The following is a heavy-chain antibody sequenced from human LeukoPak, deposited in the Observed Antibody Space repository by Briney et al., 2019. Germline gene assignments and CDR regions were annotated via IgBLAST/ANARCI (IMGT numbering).Heavy chain of an antibody. Sequence: SGPTLVNPTQTLTLTCTFSGFSLGTSGVGVGWIRQPPGKALEWLALIYWDDDKRYSPSLKSRLTITKDTSKNRVVLTMTNMDPVDTATYYCAHVQLNYDSSGYYYRPFDYWGQGTLVTVSS. CDR2: IYWDDDK. CDR1: GFSLGTSGVG. CDR3: AHVQLNYDSSGYYYRPFDY. J-gene: IGHJ4*02. D-gene: IGHD3-22*01. V-gene: IGHV2-5*02.